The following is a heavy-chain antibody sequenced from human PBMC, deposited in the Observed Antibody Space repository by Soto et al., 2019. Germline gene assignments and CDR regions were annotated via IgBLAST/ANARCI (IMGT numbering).Heavy chain of an antibody. CDR2: IYHSGST. J-gene: IGHJ4*02. V-gene: IGHV4-30-2*01. Sequence: QLQLQESGSGLVKPSQTLSLTCAVSGGSISSGGYSWSWIRQPPGKGLEWIGYIYHSGSTYYNPSPKGRVTISVDRVKKQVSLELSSGTAPGTAVYFCARGGGYTFDYWGQGTLVTVSS. D-gene: IGHD3-16*01. CDR1: GGSISSGGYS. CDR3: ARGGGYTFDY.